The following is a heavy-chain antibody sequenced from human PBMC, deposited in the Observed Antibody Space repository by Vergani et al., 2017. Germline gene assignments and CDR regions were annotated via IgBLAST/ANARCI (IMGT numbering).Heavy chain of an antibody. V-gene: IGHV3-23*01. CDR1: GFTFSSYA. J-gene: IGHJ4*02. Sequence: EVQLLESGGGLVQPGGSLRLSCAASGFTFSSYAMSWVRQAPGKGLEWVSAISVSGGSTYYAASVKGRFTISRDNSKNTLYLQMNSLRAEDTAVYYCAKGGYSYGDFDYWGQGTLVTVSS. CDR2: ISVSGGST. CDR3: AKGGYSYGDFDY. D-gene: IGHD5-18*01.